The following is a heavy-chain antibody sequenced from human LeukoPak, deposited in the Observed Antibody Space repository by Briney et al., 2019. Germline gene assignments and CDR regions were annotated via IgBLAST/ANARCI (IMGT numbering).Heavy chain of an antibody. CDR2: IYISGSGST. J-gene: IGHJ6*03. Sequence: SETLSLTCTVSGGSISSYYWSWIRQPAGKGLEWIGRIYISGSGSTNYNPSLKSRVTISVDTSKNQFSLKLSSVTAADTAVYYCAREERDTIFGPVKGYYYYMDVWGKGTTVTVSS. D-gene: IGHD3-3*01. CDR3: AREERDTIFGPVKGYYYYMDV. V-gene: IGHV4-4*07. CDR1: GGSISSYY.